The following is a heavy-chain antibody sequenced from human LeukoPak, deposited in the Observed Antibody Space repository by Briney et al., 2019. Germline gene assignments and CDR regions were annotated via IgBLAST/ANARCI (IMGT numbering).Heavy chain of an antibody. Sequence: SETLSLTCSVSGGSISSSSYYWGWIRQPPGKGLEWIGSIYYSGSTYYNPSLKSRVTISVDTSKNQFSLKLSSVTAADTAVYYCARVPEMATIPFDYWGQGTLVTVSS. D-gene: IGHD5-24*01. CDR3: ARVPEMATIPFDY. CDR2: IYYSGST. CDR1: GGSISSSSYY. J-gene: IGHJ4*02. V-gene: IGHV4-39*07.